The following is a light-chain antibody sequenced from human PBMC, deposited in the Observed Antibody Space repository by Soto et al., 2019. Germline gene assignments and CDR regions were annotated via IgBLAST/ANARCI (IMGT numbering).Light chain of an antibody. Sequence: QSALTQPPSASGTPGQRVTISCSGSSSNIGSNYVYWYQQLPGTAPKLLIYRNNQRPSGVPDRFSGSKSGTSASLAISGLRSEDEADYYCAAWDDSLSEVFGGGTKVTVL. CDR1: SSNIGSNY. CDR2: RNN. J-gene: IGLJ3*02. CDR3: AAWDDSLSEV. V-gene: IGLV1-47*01.